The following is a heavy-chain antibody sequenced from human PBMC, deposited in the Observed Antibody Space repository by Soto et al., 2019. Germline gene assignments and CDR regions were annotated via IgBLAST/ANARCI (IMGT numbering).Heavy chain of an antibody. Sequence: QVQLVQSGAEVKKPGASVKVSCKASGYTFTGYYMHWVRQAPGQGLEWMGWNNPNSGGTNYAQKFQGWVTMTRDTSISTAYMELSRLRSDDTAVYYCARENRKHSSGWDYYYYGMDVWGQGTTVTVSS. CDR1: GYTFTGYY. V-gene: IGHV1-2*04. CDR3: ARENRKHSSGWDYYYYGMDV. CDR2: NNPNSGGT. J-gene: IGHJ6*02. D-gene: IGHD6-19*01.